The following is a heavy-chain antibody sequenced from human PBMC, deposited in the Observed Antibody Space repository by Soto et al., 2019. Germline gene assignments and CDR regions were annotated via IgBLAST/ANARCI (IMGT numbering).Heavy chain of an antibody. V-gene: IGHV6-1*01. CDR2: TYYRSKWYN. Sequence: SQPLSIPCAISGDSVSSNSAAWNWIRQSPSRGLEWLGRTYYRSKWYNDYAVSVKSRITINPDTSKNQFSLQLNSVTPEDTAVYYCAREKYSSSPGYYYYGMDVWGQGTTVTVS. CDR3: AREKYSSSPGYYYYGMDV. CDR1: GDSVSSNSAA. D-gene: IGHD6-6*01. J-gene: IGHJ6*02.